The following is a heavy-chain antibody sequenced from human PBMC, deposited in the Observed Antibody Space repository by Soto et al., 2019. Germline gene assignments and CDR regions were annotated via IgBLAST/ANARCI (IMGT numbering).Heavy chain of an antibody. CDR3: ARSTIFGVVIVPDFDY. CDR1: GGTFSSDA. D-gene: IGHD3-3*01. Sequence: SVKVSCKASGGTFSSDAISWVRQAPGQGLEWMGGIIPMFGTVNYVQKFQGRVTITADESTSTAYMELRSLIPEDTAVYYCARSTIFGVVIVPDFDYWGQGTLVTVSS. J-gene: IGHJ4*02. V-gene: IGHV1-69*13. CDR2: IIPMFGTV.